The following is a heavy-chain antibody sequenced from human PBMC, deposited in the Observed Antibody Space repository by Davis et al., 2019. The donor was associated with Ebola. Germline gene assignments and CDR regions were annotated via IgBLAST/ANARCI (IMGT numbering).Heavy chain of an antibody. CDR2: INHSGST. J-gene: IGHJ5*02. Sequence: MPSETLSLTCAVYGGSFSGYYWSWVRQPPGKGLEWIGEINHSGSTNYNPSLKSRVTMSVDTSNNQFSLRLSSVTAADTAVYYCARKPARWENWFDPWGQGTLVTVSS. V-gene: IGHV4-34*01. D-gene: IGHD2-2*01. CDR1: GGSFSGYY. CDR3: ARKPARWENWFDP.